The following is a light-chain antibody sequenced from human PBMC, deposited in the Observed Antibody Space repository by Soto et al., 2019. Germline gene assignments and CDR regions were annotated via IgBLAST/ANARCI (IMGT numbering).Light chain of an antibody. CDR2: GAS. Sequence: IGVTQSPGTLSLSPGERATLSCRASQRVSSGYLAWYQQKPGQAPRLLIYGASNRATDIPDRFSGRGSGTDFTLTISRLEPEDFAVYYCQQYGSSPPSSTFAQGTLLEVK. CDR1: QRVSSGY. V-gene: IGKV3-20*01. J-gene: IGKJ5*01. CDR3: QQYGSSPPSST.